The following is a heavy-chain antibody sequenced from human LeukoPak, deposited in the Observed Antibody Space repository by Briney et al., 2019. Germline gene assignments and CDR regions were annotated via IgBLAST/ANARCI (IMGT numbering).Heavy chain of an antibody. D-gene: IGHD4-17*01. CDR3: ARSTVTTSLDYFDY. CDR1: GGSISTYY. V-gene: IGHV4-4*07. CDR2: IYTSGST. Sequence: MASETLSLTCTVSGGSISTYYWSWIRQPAGKGLEWIGRIYTSGSTNYNPSLKSRVTMSVDTSKNQFSLKLSSVTAADTAVYYCARSTVTTSLDYFDYWGQGTLVTVSS. J-gene: IGHJ4*02.